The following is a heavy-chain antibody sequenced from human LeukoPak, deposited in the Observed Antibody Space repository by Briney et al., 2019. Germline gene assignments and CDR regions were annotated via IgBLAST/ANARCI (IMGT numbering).Heavy chain of an antibody. D-gene: IGHD3-16*01. Sequence: SGTLSLTCSVSGTSITTSYWSWMRQPPGKGPEWIGYIYHSGSTNSNPSLKSRDTISIDTSKNHISLKLSSVTAADTAVYYCVRHKGENWYFDLGGRGTLVTVST. CDR2: IYHSGST. J-gene: IGHJ2*01. V-gene: IGHV4-59*08. CDR3: VRHKGENWYFDL. CDR1: GTSITTSY.